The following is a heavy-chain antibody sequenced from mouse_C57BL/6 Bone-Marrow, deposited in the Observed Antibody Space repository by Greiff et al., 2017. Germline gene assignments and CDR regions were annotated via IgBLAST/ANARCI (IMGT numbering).Heavy chain of an antibody. CDR3: ARGGPYDGYYVFYAMDY. D-gene: IGHD2-3*01. Sequence: VQLQQSGPELVKPGASVKISCKASGYTFTDYYMNWVKQSHGKSLEWIGDINPNNGGTSYNQTFKGKATLTVDKSSSTAYMELRSLTSEDSAVYYCARGGPYDGYYVFYAMDYWGQGTSVTVSS. J-gene: IGHJ4*01. CDR1: GYTFTDYY. V-gene: IGHV1-26*01. CDR2: INPNNGGT.